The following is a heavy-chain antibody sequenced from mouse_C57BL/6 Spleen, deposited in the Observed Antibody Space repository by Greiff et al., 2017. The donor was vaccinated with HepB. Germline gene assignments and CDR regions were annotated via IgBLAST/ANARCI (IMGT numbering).Heavy chain of an antibody. V-gene: IGHV1-53*01. CDR2: INPSNGGT. CDR3: ARDYSNYEREDYFDY. D-gene: IGHD2-5*01. CDR1: GFTFTSYW. J-gene: IGHJ2*01. Sequence: VQLQQPGTELVKPGASVKLSCKASGFTFTSYWMHWVKQRPGQGLEWIGNINPSNGGTNYNEKFKSKATLTVDKSSSTAYMQLSSLTSEDSAVYYCARDYSNYEREDYFDYWGQGTTLTVSS.